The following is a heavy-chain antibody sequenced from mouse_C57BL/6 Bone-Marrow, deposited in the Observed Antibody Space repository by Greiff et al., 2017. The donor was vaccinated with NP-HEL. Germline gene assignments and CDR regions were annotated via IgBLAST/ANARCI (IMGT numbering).Heavy chain of an antibody. CDR2: IRNKANNHAT. J-gene: IGHJ3*01. D-gene: IGHD2-2*01. CDR1: GFTFSDAW. Sequence: EVKVEESGGGLVQPGGSMKLSCAASGFTFSDAWMDWVRQSPEKGLEWVAEIRNKANNHATYYAESVKGRFTISRDDSKSSVYLQMNSLRAEDTGIYYCTTEGYGRRTWFAYWGQGTLVTVSA. CDR3: TTEGYGRRTWFAY. V-gene: IGHV6-6*01.